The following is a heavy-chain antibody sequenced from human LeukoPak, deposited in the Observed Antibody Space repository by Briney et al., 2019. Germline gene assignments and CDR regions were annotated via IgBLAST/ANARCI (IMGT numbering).Heavy chain of an antibody. J-gene: IGHJ3*02. Sequence: PGGSLRLSCAVPGLTFSTYSMSWVRQAPGKGLEWVANIQQDQSDKNYVDSVKGRFTISRDNAKNSLYLQMNSLRAEDTAVYYCARDRDYYESNSYYDAFDIWGHGTMVTVSS. V-gene: IGHV3-7*01. CDR3: ARDRDYYESNSYYDAFDI. CDR1: GLTFSTYS. CDR2: IQQDQSDK. D-gene: IGHD3-22*01.